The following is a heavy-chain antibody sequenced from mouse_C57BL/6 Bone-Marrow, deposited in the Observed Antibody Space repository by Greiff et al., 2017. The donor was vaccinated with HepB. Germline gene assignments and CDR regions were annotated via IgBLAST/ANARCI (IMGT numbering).Heavy chain of an antibody. CDR1: GFSLTSYG. Sequence: VKLMESGPGLVAPSQCLSITCTVSGFSLTSYGVDWVRQSPGKGLEWLGVIWGVGSTNYNSALKSRLSISKDNSKSQVFLKMNSLQTDDTAMYYCAIYGYDGDYAMDYWGQGTSVTVSS. CDR3: AIYGYDGDYAMDY. CDR2: IWGVGST. D-gene: IGHD2-2*01. J-gene: IGHJ4*01. V-gene: IGHV2-6*01.